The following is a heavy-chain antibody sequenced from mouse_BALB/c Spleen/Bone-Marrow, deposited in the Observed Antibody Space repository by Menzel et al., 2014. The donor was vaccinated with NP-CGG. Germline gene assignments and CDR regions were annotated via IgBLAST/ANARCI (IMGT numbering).Heavy chain of an antibody. Sequence: VQRVESGPELVRPGVSVKISCKGSGYTFXDYAMHWVKQSHAKSLEWIGVISTYSGYTNYNQKFKGKATMTVDKSSSTAYMELARLTSEDSAIYYCARGSMITTDWFAYWGQGTLVTVSA. V-gene: IGHV1-67*01. J-gene: IGHJ3*01. CDR1: GYTFXDYA. CDR2: ISTYSGYT. CDR3: ARGSMITTDWFAY. D-gene: IGHD2-4*01.